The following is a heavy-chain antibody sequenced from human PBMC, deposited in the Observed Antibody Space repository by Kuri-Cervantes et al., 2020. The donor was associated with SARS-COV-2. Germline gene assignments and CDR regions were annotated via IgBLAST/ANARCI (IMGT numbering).Heavy chain of an antibody. Sequence: SETLSLTCTVSGGSISSYYWSWIRQPPGKGLEWIGSIYYSGSTFYNPSLKSRVTISVDTSKNQFSLKLSSVTAADTAVYYCARHFSWGSGEKYYDILTRPDYGMDVWGQGTTVTVSS. CDR2: IYYSGST. CDR3: ARHFSWGSGEKYYDILTRPDYGMDV. J-gene: IGHJ6*02. CDR1: GGSISSYY. V-gene: IGHV4-39*01. D-gene: IGHD3-9*01.